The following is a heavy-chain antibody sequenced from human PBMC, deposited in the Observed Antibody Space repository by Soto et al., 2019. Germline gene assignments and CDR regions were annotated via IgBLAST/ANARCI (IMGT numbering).Heavy chain of an antibody. CDR3: AKGAHRCSGGSCYSGY. CDR2: ISGSGGST. CDR1: GFTFSSFA. D-gene: IGHD2-15*01. V-gene: IGHV3-23*01. Sequence: GGSLRLSCAASGFTFSSFAMSWVRQAPGKGLEWVSAISGSGGSTYYADSVKGRFTISRDNSKNTLYLQMNSLRAEDTAVYYCAKGAHRCSGGSCYSGYWGQGTLVTVSS. J-gene: IGHJ4*02.